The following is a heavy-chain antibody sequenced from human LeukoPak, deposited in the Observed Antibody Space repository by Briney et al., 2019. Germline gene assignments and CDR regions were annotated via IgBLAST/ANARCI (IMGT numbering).Heavy chain of an antibody. V-gene: IGHV4-59*01. CDR1: GGSISSYY. CDR3: ATWGSGGYFDY. D-gene: IGHD3-16*01. CDR2: IYYIGST. J-gene: IGHJ4*02. Sequence: SETLSLTCTVSGGSISSYYWSWIRQPPGKGLEWIGYIYYIGSTNYNPSLKSRVTISVDTSKNQFSLKPSSVTAADTAVYYCATWGSGGYFDYWGQGTLVTVSS.